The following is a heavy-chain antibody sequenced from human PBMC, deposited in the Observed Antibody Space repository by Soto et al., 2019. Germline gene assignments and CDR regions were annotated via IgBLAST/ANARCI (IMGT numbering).Heavy chain of an antibody. CDR1: GGTFSSYA. V-gene: IGHV1-69*13. J-gene: IGHJ3*02. CDR2: IIPIFGTA. D-gene: IGHD5-12*01. CDR3: AVYSGYGHGAFDI. Sequence: SVKVSCKASGGTFSSYAISCVRQAPGQGLEWMGGIIPIFGTANYAQKFQGRVTITADESTSTAYMELSSLRSEDTAVYYCAVYSGYGHGAFDIWGQGTMVTVSS.